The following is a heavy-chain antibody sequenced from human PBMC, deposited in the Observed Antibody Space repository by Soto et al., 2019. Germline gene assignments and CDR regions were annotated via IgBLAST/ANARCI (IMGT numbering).Heavy chain of an antibody. CDR1: GFTFSNYG. CDR2: IWDDGNNK. D-gene: IGHD6-19*01. V-gene: IGHV3-33*01. J-gene: IGHJ4*02. Sequence: QVQLVESGGGVVQPGRSLRLSCAASGFTFSNYGMHWVRQAPGKGLEWVAVIWDDGNNKYYADSVKGRFTISRDNSKNTLYLQMNSLRLEDTAVYYCARDVLGDSSGCSDYWGQGTLVTVSS. CDR3: ARDVLGDSSGCSDY.